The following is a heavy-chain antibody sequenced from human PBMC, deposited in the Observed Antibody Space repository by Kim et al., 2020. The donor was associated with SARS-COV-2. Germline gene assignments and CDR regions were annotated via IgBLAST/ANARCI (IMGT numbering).Heavy chain of an antibody. CDR3: AKDLVPILGQLVCGLSGPYYFDF. Sequence: GGSLRLSCAASGFTFSSYAMSWVRQAPGKGLEWVSAISGSGGSTYYADSVKGRFTISRDNSKNTLYLQMNSLRAEDTAVYYYAKDLVPILGQLVCGLSGPYYFDFWGQGTLVTVSS. CDR2: ISGSGGST. D-gene: IGHD6-6*01. CDR1: GFTFSSYA. V-gene: IGHV3-23*01. J-gene: IGHJ4*02.